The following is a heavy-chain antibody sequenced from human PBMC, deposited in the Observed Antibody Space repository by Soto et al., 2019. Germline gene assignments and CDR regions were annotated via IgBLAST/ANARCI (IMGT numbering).Heavy chain of an antibody. J-gene: IGHJ4*02. CDR3: ASSSQRGYSYGYLGSFDY. D-gene: IGHD5-18*01. CDR2: IIPIFGTA. V-gene: IGHV1-69*13. CDR1: GGTFSSYA. Sequence: ASVKVSCKASGGTFSSYAISWVRQAPGQGLEWMGGIIPIFGTANYAQKFQGRVTITADESTSTAYMELSSLRSEDTAVYYCASSSQRGYSYGYLGSFDYWGQGTLVTVSS.